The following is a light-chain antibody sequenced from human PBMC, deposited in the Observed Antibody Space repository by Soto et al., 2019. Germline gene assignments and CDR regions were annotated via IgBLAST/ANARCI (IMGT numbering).Light chain of an antibody. V-gene: IGLV2-14*01. CDR1: SSDVGNNNY. J-gene: IGLJ1*01. CDR2: DVT. Sequence: QSALTQPASVSGSPGQSITISCTGTSSDVGNNNYVSWYQQNPGKAPKVMICDVTNRPSGVSNRFSGSKSGNTASPTIFGLQAEDQADYYCSSFTGSSYVFGTGTKVTVL. CDR3: SSFTGSSYV.